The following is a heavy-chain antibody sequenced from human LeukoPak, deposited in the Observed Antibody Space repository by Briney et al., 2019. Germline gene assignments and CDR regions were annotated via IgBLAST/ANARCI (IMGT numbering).Heavy chain of an antibody. V-gene: IGHV3-53*01. J-gene: IGHJ4*02. Sequence: GGSLGLSCVASGFTVSSNYMSWVRQAPGKGLEWVSVIYSGGSTYYADSVKGRFTISRDNSKNTLYLQMNSLRVEDTAVYYCARDYGVAEGYWGQGTLVTVSS. CDR1: GFTVSSNY. D-gene: IGHD6-19*01. CDR2: IYSGGST. CDR3: ARDYGVAEGY.